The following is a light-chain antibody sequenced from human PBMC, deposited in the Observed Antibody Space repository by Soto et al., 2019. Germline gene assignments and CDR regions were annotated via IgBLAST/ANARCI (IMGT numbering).Light chain of an antibody. CDR3: VRPLQSPLHT. V-gene: IGKV2-28*01. J-gene: IGKJ2*01. CDR2: LGS. CDR1: QSLLHGNGYNY. Sequence: DIVMTQSPLSLPVTPGEPASISCSSSQSLLHGNGYNYLDWCLQKPGQSPQLLIYLGSNRASGVPDRCSGSGSGTDFTRKSSRVEAEDGGVCYCVRPLQSPLHTFGQGPKLEI.